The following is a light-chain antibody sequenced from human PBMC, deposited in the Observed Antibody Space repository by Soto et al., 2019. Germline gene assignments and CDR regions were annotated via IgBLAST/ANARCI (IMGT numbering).Light chain of an antibody. V-gene: IGLV2-14*01. CDR3: SSYTSSSTLYV. CDR2: EVS. Sequence: QYALTQPASVSGSSGQSITIPCTGTSSDVGGYNYVCWYQQRPGKAPKLMIYEVSNRPSGVSHRFSGSKSGNTACLTISGLQAEDEADYYCSSYTSSSTLYVFGTGTKVTVL. J-gene: IGLJ1*01. CDR1: SSDVGGYNY.